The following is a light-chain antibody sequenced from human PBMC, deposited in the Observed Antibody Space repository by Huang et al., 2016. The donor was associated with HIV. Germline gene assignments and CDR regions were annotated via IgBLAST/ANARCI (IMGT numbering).Light chain of an antibody. CDR2: SAS. Sequence: EVVLTHSPATLSLSPGERATLSCRASQSISTYLAWYQQKPGQNPRLLIYSASNRATGIPARFIASGSGTDFTLTISSLEPEDFAVYYCQQFNNWPITFGQGTRLEIK. V-gene: IGKV3-11*01. CDR1: QSISTY. CDR3: QQFNNWPIT. J-gene: IGKJ5*01.